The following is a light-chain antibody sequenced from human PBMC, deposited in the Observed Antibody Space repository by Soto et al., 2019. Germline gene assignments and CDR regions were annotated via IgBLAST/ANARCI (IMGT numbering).Light chain of an antibody. J-gene: IGKJ4*01. Sequence: DIQMTQSPSSLSASVGDRVTITCQASQDISNYLNWYQQKPGKAPKLLIYDASNLETGVPSRFSGSGSGTDFTFTISSLQPEDIATYYCQPYDNLPLTVGGGTKVDSK. V-gene: IGKV1-33*01. CDR1: QDISNY. CDR3: QPYDNLPLT. CDR2: DAS.